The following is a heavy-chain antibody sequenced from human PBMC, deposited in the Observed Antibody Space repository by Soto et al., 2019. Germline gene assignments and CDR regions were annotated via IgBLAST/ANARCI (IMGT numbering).Heavy chain of an antibody. J-gene: IGHJ5*02. CDR1: GASIAGGSYY. D-gene: IGHD5-12*01. CDR2: IPSRGRP. Sequence: KSSETLSLTCSVSGASIAGGSYYWSWVRQPPGKGLEWVGYIPSRGRPFYNPSLTSRGTISADSSKNQLSLQLTSVTAADTAVYYCVRDQYSGYDFALWGQGNLVTVSS. V-gene: IGHV4-30-4*01. CDR3: VRDQYSGYDFAL.